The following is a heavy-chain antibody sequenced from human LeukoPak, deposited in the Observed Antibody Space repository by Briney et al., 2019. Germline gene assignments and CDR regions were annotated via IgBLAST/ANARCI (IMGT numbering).Heavy chain of an antibody. Sequence: ASVKVSCKASGYTFTGYYMHWVRQAPGQGLEWMGWINPNSGGTNYAQKFQGRVTMTRGTSISTAYMELSRLRSDDTAVYYCARARYYDFWSGYYEDYMDVWGKGTTVTVSS. CDR2: INPNSGGT. D-gene: IGHD3-3*01. V-gene: IGHV1-2*02. J-gene: IGHJ6*03. CDR1: GYTFTGYY. CDR3: ARARYYDFWSGYYEDYMDV.